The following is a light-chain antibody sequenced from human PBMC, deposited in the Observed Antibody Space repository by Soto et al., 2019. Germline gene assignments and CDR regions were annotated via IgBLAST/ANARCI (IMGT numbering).Light chain of an antibody. CDR1: SSDIGGYNY. V-gene: IGLV2-14*01. Sequence: QSVLTQPASVSGSPGQSITISCTGTSSDIGGYNYVSWYQQYPGKAPKLMIFGVSDRPSGVSNRFSGSKSGTTASLTISGLQAEDEADYYCSSYKTISTVVVFGGGTKVTVL. J-gene: IGLJ2*01. CDR2: GVS. CDR3: SSYKTISTVVV.